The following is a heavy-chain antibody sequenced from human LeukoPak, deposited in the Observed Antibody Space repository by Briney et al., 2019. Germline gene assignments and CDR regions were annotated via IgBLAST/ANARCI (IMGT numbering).Heavy chain of an antibody. J-gene: IGHJ6*02. Sequence: QPGGSLRLSCAASGITFSSYWMSWVRQAPGKGLEWVANIKQDEGEKYYVDSVKGRFTISRDNAKNSLYLQMNSLRAEDTAVYYCGRGMDVWGQGATVTVSS. CDR1: GITFSSYW. V-gene: IGHV3-7*03. CDR2: IKQDEGEK. CDR3: GRGMDV.